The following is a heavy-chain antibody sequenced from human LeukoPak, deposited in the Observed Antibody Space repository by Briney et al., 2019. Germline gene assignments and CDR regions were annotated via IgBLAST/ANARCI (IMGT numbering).Heavy chain of an antibody. V-gene: IGHV3-30*18. Sequence: GTSLRLSCAASGFTFTNYGMHWVRQAPGKGLEWVALITYDGYYKYYSYSVKGRFTISSDTSKNTLYLQLNSLRAEDTAIYYCAKPISGGLAVSCDLFDPWGQGTLVTVSS. D-gene: IGHD5/OR15-5a*01. J-gene: IGHJ5*02. CDR2: ITYDGYYK. CDR3: AKPISGGLAVSCDLFDP. CDR1: GFTFTNYG.